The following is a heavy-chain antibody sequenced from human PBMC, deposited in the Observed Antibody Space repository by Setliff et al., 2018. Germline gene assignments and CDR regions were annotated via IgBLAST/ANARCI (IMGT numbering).Heavy chain of an antibody. CDR2: IIPFFGNT. CDR3: ATPHCSDGTCRYYFES. J-gene: IGHJ4*02. D-gene: IGHD2-15*01. Sequence: ASVKVSCKVSGGTFGSSAFTWVRQAPGPGLEYMGGIIPFFGNTNYAQKFQGRLSITADESTNTVYMELSRLRSEDTAMYYCATPHCSDGTCRYYFESWGQGTLVTAPQ. V-gene: IGHV1-69*13. CDR1: GGTFGSSA.